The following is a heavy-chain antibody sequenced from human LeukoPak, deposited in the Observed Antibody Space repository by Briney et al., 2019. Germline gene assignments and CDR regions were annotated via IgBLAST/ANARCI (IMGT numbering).Heavy chain of an antibody. Sequence: GGSLRLSCAASGFTFSSYWMSWVRQAPGKGLEWVANIKQDGSEKYYVDSVKGRFTISRDNAKNSLYLQMNSLRAEDTAVYYCARAAYGGNHYYYGMDVWGQGTTVTVSS. CDR1: GFTFSSYW. CDR2: IKQDGSEK. V-gene: IGHV3-7*01. CDR3: ARAAYGGNHYYYGMDV. D-gene: IGHD2-15*01. J-gene: IGHJ6*02.